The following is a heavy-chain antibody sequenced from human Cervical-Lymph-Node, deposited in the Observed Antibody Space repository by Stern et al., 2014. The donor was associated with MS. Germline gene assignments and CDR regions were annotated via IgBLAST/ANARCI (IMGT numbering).Heavy chain of an antibody. J-gene: IGHJ5*02. Sequence: VQLEESGPGLVKPSQTLSLTCTVSGDSITSGGHYWSWIRQHPGKGLEWIGYIYNSGATFYNPSLKGRVTISLDTSKNQFSLQLSSVTAADTAIYYCASRWSGTYYGQNWFDPWGKGILVTVST. CDR3: ASRWSGTYYGQNWFDP. CDR1: GDSITSGGHY. V-gene: IGHV4-31*03. D-gene: IGHD1-26*01. CDR2: IYNSGAT.